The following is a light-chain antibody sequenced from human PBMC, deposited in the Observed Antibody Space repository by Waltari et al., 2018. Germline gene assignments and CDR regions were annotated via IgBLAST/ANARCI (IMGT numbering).Light chain of an antibody. J-gene: IGLJ1*01. Sequence: QSALTPPAPVSGSTGQSITISFSGPAIHVGLYDFVLCYQLHPGKAPPLIIYEGMNRPSGISNRFSASKSGNTASLTISGLQAEDEADYYCSSYTTSSAPGVFGTGTRVTVL. CDR1: AIHVGLYDF. V-gene: IGLV2-14*01. CDR3: SSYTTSSAPGV. CDR2: EGM.